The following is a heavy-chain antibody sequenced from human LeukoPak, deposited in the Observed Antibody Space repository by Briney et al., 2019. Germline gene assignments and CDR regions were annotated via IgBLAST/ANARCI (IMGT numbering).Heavy chain of an antibody. CDR2: INAGNGNT. D-gene: IGHD6-13*01. CDR1: GYTFTTYA. CDR3: ARDPIGSRWPYYFDY. J-gene: IGHJ4*02. Sequence: ASVKVSCKASGYTFTTYAMHWVRQAPGQRFEWMGWINAGNGNTKYSQKSQARVTITRDTSASTAYMELSSLRSEDTAVYYCARDPIGSRWPYYFDYWGQGTLVTVSS. V-gene: IGHV1-3*01.